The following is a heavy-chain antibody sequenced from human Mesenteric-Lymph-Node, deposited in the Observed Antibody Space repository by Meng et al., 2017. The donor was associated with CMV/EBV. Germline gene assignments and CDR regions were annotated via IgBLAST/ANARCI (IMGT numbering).Heavy chain of an antibody. CDR3: AKKTIAAPGNDYFDP. Sequence: GGSLRLSCAASGFTVSSNYMSWVRQAPGKGLEWVSRISADGIGTYYADSVKGRFTISRDNSKNTLYLQMTSLRVEDTAVYYCAKKTIAAPGNDYFDPWGQGTLVTVSS. V-gene: IGHV3-23*01. D-gene: IGHD6-13*01. CDR1: GFTVSSNY. CDR2: ISADGIGT. J-gene: IGHJ5*02.